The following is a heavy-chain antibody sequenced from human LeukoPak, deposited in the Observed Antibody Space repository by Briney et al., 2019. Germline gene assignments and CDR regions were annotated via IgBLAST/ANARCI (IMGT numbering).Heavy chain of an antibody. V-gene: IGHV1-2*06. Sequence: ASVKVSCKTSGYTFTGYYIHWVRQAPGQGLEWMGRINPNSGGTNYAQKFQGRVTMTRDASISTAYMELSRLTSDDTAVYYCARDRGGSGTSCYDYWGQGTLVTVSS. CDR2: INPNSGGT. CDR3: ARDRGGSGTSCYDY. J-gene: IGHJ4*02. CDR1: GYTFTGYY. D-gene: IGHD2-2*01.